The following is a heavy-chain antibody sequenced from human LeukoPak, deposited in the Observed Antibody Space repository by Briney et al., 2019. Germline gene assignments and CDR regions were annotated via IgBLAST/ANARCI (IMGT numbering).Heavy chain of an antibody. J-gene: IGHJ6*02. CDR1: GFTFSSYA. Sequence: TGGSLRLSCAASGFTFSSYAMSWVRQAPGKGLEWVSAISGSGGHTYYADSVKGRFTISRDNSKNTLYLQMNSLRAEDTAVYYCAKDKGPYYYGMDVWGQGTTVTVSS. CDR2: ISGSGGHT. CDR3: AKDKGPYYYGMDV. V-gene: IGHV3-23*01.